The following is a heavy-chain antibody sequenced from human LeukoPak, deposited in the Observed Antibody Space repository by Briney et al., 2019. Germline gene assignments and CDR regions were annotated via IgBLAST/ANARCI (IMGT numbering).Heavy chain of an antibody. CDR3: AKDLDLFDWASPWFDP. J-gene: IGHJ5*02. V-gene: IGHV3-33*06. CDR2: IWYDGSNK. Sequence: PGRSLRLSCAASGFTFSSYGMHWVRQAPGKGLEWVAGIWYDGSNKYYADSVKGRFTICRATSKNTLHMPMNSLRAEDTAVYYCAKDLDLFDWASPWFDPWGQGTLVTVSS. D-gene: IGHD3-9*01. CDR1: GFTFSSYG.